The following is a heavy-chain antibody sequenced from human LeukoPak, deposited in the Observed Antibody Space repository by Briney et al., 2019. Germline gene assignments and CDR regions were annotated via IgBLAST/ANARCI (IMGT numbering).Heavy chain of an antibody. J-gene: IGHJ4*02. CDR1: GYTFTTYY. V-gene: IGHV1-46*01. CDR3: AREPMRNYDSNFDY. CDR2: INPSGGST. D-gene: IGHD3-3*01. Sequence: GASVKVSCTASGYTFTTYYMHWVRQAPGQGLEWMGIINPSGGSTSYAQKFQGRVTMTRDTSTSTVYMELSSLRSEETAVYYCAREPMRNYDSNFDYWGQGTLVTVSS.